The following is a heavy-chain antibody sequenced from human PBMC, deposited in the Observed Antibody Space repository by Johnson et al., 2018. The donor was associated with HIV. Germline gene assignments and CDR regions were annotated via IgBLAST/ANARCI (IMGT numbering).Heavy chain of an antibody. Sequence: VESGGGVVQPGRSLRLSCAASGFTFSSYAMHWVRQAPGKGLEWVAVISYDGSNKYYADYVKGRFTISRDNSKNTLYLQMNSLRAEHTAVYYCAKVGATVITPRGEAFDIWGQGTMVTVSS. J-gene: IGHJ3*02. D-gene: IGHD4-23*01. CDR2: ISYDGSNK. V-gene: IGHV3-30*18. CDR3: AKVGATVITPRGEAFDI. CDR1: GFTFSSYA.